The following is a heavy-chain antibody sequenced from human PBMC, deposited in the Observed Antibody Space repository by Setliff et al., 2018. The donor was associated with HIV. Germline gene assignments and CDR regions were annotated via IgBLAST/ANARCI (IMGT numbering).Heavy chain of an antibody. J-gene: IGHJ4*02. D-gene: IGHD3-10*01. Sequence: SETLSLTCAVYGGSFSGYYWSWIRQPPGKGLEWSGEINHSGSTNYNPSLKSRVTISVDTSKNKISLKLSSVTAADTAVYYCVRQKGNNYWAFDSLGQGSLVTVSA. V-gene: IGHV4-34*01. CDR3: VRQKGNNYWAFDS. CDR1: GGSFSGYY. CDR2: INHSGST.